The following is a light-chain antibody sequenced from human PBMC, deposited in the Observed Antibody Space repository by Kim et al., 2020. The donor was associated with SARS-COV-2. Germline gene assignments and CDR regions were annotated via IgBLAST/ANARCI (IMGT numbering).Light chain of an antibody. CDR1: GSPYH. CDR2: NNN. CDR3: QAYDGSQWV. Sequence: QSVLTQPPSVSGAPGQRVTISCSGMGSPYHVHWYQHLPGTAPKLLIYNNNNRPSGVPDRFSGSKSGTSASLAITGLQTDDEADYFCQAYDGSQWVFGGGTQLTVL. J-gene: IGLJ3*02. V-gene: IGLV1-40*01.